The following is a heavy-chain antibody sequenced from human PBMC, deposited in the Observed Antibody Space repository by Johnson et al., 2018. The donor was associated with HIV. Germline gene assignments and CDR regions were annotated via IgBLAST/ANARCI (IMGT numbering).Heavy chain of an antibody. Sequence: EVQLVESGGGLVQPGGSLRLSCAASGFTFSNYAMNWVRQAPGKGLEWVGFIRSKAYGGTTEYAASVKGRFTISRDDSKNMLYLQMNSLRGEDTAVYYCAKDLREFECEEWASDYYDFGRDYPCQDPRGVVGTFDVWGHGSLVTVSS. CDR3: AKDLREFECEEWASDYYDFGRDYPCQDPRGVVGTFDV. D-gene: IGHD3-3*01. CDR1: GFTFSNYA. J-gene: IGHJ3*01. CDR2: IRSKAYGGTT. V-gene: IGHV3-49*04.